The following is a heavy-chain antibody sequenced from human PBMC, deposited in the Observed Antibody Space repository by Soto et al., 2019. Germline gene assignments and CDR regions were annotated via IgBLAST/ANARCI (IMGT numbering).Heavy chain of an antibody. CDR3: AKVGRSGHYYDH. Sequence: QVQLVESGGGVVQPGRSLRLSCAASGFTFTRNAMQRVRQAPGKGLEWVAVISYDGSTKYYADSVKGRFTISRDNSKNTLSLQMNSLRDEDTAVYYCAKVGRSGHYYDHWGQGTLVTVSS. J-gene: IGHJ4*02. CDR2: ISYDGSTK. CDR1: GFTFTRNA. V-gene: IGHV3-30-3*01.